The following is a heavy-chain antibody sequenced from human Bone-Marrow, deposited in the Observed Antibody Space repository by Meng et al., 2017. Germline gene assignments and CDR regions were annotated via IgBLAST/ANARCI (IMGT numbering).Heavy chain of an antibody. CDR2: IWYDGSNK. Sequence: GESLKISCAASGFTFSSYGMHWVRQAPGKGLEWVAVIWYDGSNKYYADSVKGRFTISRDNSKNTLYLQMNSLRAEDTAVYYCARERAAGTDAFDIWGQGTMVTVSS. V-gene: IGHV3-33*01. J-gene: IGHJ3*02. CDR3: ARERAAGTDAFDI. D-gene: IGHD6-13*01. CDR1: GFTFSSYG.